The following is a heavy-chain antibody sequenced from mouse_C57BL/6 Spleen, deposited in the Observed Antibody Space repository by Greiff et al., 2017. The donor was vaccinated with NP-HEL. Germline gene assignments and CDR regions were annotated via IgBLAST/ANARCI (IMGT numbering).Heavy chain of an antibody. J-gene: IGHJ4*01. CDR3: AREGLRYYAMDY. CDR2: INYDGSST. CDR1: GFTFSDYY. V-gene: IGHV5-16*01. Sequence: EVMLVESEGGLVQPGSSMKLSCTASGFTFSDYYMAWVRQVPEKGLEWVANINYDGSSTYYLDSLKSRFIISRDNAKNILYLQMSSLKSEDTATYYCAREGLRYYAMDYWGQGTSVTVSS. D-gene: IGHD1-1*01.